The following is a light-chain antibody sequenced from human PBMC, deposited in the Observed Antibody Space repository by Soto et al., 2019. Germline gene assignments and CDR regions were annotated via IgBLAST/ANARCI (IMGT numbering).Light chain of an antibody. J-gene: IGLJ1*01. CDR3: SSYTSSNTYV. V-gene: IGLV2-14*03. CDR1: SSDVGNYDC. CDR2: DVT. Sequence: QPVLTQPASVSGSPGQSITISCTGTSSDVGNYDCVSWYQQHPGKAPKLIIHDVTNRPSGVSNRFSGSKSGNTASLTISGLQAEDEADYYCSSYTSSNTYVFGSGTKLTVL.